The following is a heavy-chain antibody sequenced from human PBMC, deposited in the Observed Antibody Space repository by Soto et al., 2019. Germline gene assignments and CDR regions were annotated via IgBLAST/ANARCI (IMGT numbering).Heavy chain of an antibody. CDR1: GYTFTGYY. CDR2: INPNSGGT. Sequence: GASVKVSCKASGYTFTGYYMHWVRQAPGQGLEWMGWINPNSGGTNYAQKFQGWVTMTRDTSISTAYMELSRLRSDDTAVYYCARARVYSSSSFSVDWFDPWGQGTLVTVSS. D-gene: IGHD6-6*01. J-gene: IGHJ5*02. V-gene: IGHV1-2*04. CDR3: ARARVYSSSSFSVDWFDP.